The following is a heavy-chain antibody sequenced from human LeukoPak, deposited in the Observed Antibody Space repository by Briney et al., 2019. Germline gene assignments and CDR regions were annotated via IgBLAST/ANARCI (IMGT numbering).Heavy chain of an antibody. Sequence: GESLKISCKGAGDSFTSYWIVWVRQMPGKGLEWIGIIYPGDSDTRYCPSFQGQVSISADKSLSTAYIQWNSLKSSGTAMYYCARTQLNPSIAVAGVTPYDYWGQGTLVTVSS. V-gene: IGHV5-51*01. D-gene: IGHD6-19*01. CDR2: IYPGDSDT. J-gene: IGHJ4*02. CDR1: GDSFTSYW. CDR3: ARTQLNPSIAVAGVTPYDY.